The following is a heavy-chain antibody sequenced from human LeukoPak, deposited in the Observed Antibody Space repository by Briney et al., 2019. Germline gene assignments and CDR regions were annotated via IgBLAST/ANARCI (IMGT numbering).Heavy chain of an antibody. CDR1: GFTFSSHS. J-gene: IGHJ5*02. CDR3: ARGGNIVATISAS. V-gene: IGHV3-21*06. D-gene: IGHD5-12*01. CDR2: ISGSGSYI. Sequence: PGGSLRLSCAASGFTFSSHSMNWVRQAPGKGLVWFSSISGSGSYIFYADSWKGRFTISRDNAKNSLYLQMNSLRVEDTAVYYCARGGNIVATISASWGQGTLVTVSS.